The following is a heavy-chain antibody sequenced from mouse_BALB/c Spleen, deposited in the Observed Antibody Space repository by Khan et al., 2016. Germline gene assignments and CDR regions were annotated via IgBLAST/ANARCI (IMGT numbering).Heavy chain of an antibody. V-gene: IGHV3-6*02. CDR1: GYSITSGYY. CDR3: APLIRLRSLAY. J-gene: IGHJ4*01. CDR2: ISYDGSN. D-gene: IGHD1-1*01. Sequence: VQLKESGPGLVKPSQSLSLTCSVTGYSITSGYYWNWIRQFPGNELEWMGYISYDGSNNYNPSLKNRISVTRDTSKNQFFLKLNSVTSEDTATYYGAPLIRLRSLAYWGQGTSVTVSS.